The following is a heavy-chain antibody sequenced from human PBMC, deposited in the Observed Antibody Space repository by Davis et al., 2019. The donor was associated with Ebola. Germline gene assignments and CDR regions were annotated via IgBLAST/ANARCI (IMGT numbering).Heavy chain of an antibody. CDR1: GGSFSGYY. Sequence: SETLSLTCAVYGGSFSGYYWSWIRQPPGKGLEWIGEINHSGSTNYNPSLKSRVTISVDTSKNQFSLKLSSVTAADTAVYYCARGGRYCSSTSCYWRAWWFDPWGQGTLVTVSS. CDR3: ARGGRYCSSTSCYWRAWWFDP. J-gene: IGHJ5*02. V-gene: IGHV4-34*01. D-gene: IGHD2-2*01. CDR2: INHSGST.